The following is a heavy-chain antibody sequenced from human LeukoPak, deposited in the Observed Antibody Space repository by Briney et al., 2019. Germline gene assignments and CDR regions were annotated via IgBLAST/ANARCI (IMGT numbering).Heavy chain of an antibody. CDR1: GYTFTGYY. Sequence: ASVKVSCKASGYTFTGYYMHWVRQAPGQGLEWMGWISAYNGDTYYAQKLQGRLTMTTDTSTSTAYMELRSLRSDDTAVYYCARVRYSGSYAGFGEYFQHWGQGTLVTVSS. D-gene: IGHD1-26*01. V-gene: IGHV1-18*04. CDR2: ISAYNGDT. J-gene: IGHJ1*01. CDR3: ARVRYSGSYAGFGEYFQH.